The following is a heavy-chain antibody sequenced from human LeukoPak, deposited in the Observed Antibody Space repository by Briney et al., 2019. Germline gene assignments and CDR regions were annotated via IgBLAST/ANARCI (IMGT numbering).Heavy chain of an antibody. CDR1: GFTFSDYY. CDR2: ISSSGSTI. V-gene: IGHV3-11*01. D-gene: IGHD3-10*01. CDR3: ARGVKVRGVNYYAMDV. Sequence: GGSLRLSCAASGFTFSDYYMSWIRQAPGKGLEWVSYISSSGSTIYYADSVKGRFTISRDNAKNSLYLQMNGLRAEDTAVYYCARGVKVRGVNYYAMDVWGQGTTVTVSS. J-gene: IGHJ6*02.